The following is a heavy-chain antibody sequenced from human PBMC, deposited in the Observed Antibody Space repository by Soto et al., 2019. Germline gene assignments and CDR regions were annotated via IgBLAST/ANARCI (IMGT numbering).Heavy chain of an antibody. J-gene: IGHJ6*02. D-gene: IGHD2-15*01. V-gene: IGHV1-2*04. CDR2: INPNSGDT. CDR3: AKSTGVLPYYYYGMDV. Sequence: ASVKVSCKASGYTFTDYYMHWVRQAPGQGLEWMGWINPNSGDTNYVQKFQGWVTMTRDTSISTAYMELSRLRSDDTAVYYCAKSTGVLPYYYYGMDVWGQGTTVTVSS. CDR1: GYTFTDYY.